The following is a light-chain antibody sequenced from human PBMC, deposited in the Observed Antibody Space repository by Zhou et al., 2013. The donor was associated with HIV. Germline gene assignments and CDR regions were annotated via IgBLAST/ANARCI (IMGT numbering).Light chain of an antibody. CDR1: QSISSY. J-gene: IGKJ1*01. Sequence: DIQMTQSPSSLSASVGDRVTITCRASQSISSYLNWYQQKSGKAPKLLIYDASSVQSGVPSRFSGSGSGTEFTLTINSMQADDFATYFCLQYNNYPRTFGQGTKMEIK. V-gene: IGKV1-17*01. CDR2: DAS. CDR3: LQYNNYPRT.